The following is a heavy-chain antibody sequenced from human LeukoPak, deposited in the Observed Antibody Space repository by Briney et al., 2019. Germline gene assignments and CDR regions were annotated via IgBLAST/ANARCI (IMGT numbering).Heavy chain of an antibody. J-gene: IGHJ4*02. D-gene: IGHD3-10*01. V-gene: IGHV3-48*03. CDR3: ARGAATNLWPSDY. Sequence: GGSLRLSCAASGFTFSSYEMNWVRQAPGKGLEWVSYISSSGSTIYHADSVKGRFTISRDNAKNSLYLQMNSLRAEDTAIYYCARGAATNLWPSDYWGQGTLVTVSS. CDR2: ISSSGSTI. CDR1: GFTFSSYE.